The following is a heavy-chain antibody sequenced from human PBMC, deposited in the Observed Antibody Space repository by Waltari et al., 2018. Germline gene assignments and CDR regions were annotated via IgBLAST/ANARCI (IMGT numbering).Heavy chain of an antibody. Sequence: EVQLVESGGGLVKPGGSLRLSCEASGFTFSSYSMNWVRQAPGKGLEWVSSIRSISSYLYYADSEKGRFTISRDNAKNSLYLQMNSLRAEDTAVYYCARGRDGYNPEDYWGQGTLVTVSS. CDR2: IRSISSYL. D-gene: IGHD5-12*01. CDR1: GFTFSSYS. J-gene: IGHJ4*02. V-gene: IGHV3-21*01. CDR3: ARGRDGYNPEDY.